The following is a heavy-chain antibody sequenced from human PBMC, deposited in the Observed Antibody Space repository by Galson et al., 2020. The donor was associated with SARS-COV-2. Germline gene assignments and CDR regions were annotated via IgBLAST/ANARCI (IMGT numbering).Heavy chain of an antibody. Sequence: SETLSLTCTVSGGSISSSSYYWGWIRQPPGKGLEWIGSIYYSGSTYYNPSLKSRVTISVDTSKNQFSLKLSSVTAADTAVYYCARWGDYVWGSYRSFDYWGQGTLVTVSS. CDR1: GGSISSSSYY. V-gene: IGHV4-39*01. CDR3: ARWGDYVWGSYRSFDY. D-gene: IGHD3-16*02. CDR2: IYYSGST. J-gene: IGHJ4*02.